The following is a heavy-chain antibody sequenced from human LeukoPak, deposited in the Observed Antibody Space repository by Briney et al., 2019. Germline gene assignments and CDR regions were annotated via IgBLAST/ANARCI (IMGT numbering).Heavy chain of an antibody. D-gene: IGHD3-3*01. Sequence: SETLSLTCTVSGASVSSHYWSWIRQPPGKELEWIGYVSYSGGINYNPSLRSRVTISLDTSKDQFSLRLNSVTAADTAVYYCARLSTYYDFWSPLDYWGQGTLVTVSS. J-gene: IGHJ4*02. V-gene: IGHV4-59*02. CDR2: VSYSGGI. CDR1: GASVSSHY. CDR3: ARLSTYYDFWSPLDY.